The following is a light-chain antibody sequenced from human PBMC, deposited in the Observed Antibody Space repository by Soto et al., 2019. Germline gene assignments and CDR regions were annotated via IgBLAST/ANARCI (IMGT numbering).Light chain of an antibody. Sequence: EIVLTQSPGTLSLSPGERATLSCRASQSVSNNYLAWYQQKPGQAPRLLIYGASGRPTGIPDRFSGSGSGTDFILTISRLEPEDFVVYYCQQYGSSPRTFGQGTMLEIK. J-gene: IGKJ1*01. V-gene: IGKV3-20*01. CDR3: QQYGSSPRT. CDR1: QSVSNNY. CDR2: GAS.